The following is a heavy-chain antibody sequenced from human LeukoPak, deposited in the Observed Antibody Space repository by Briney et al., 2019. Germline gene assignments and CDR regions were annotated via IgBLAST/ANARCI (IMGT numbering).Heavy chain of an antibody. J-gene: IGHJ4*02. CDR1: GYTFTRYG. V-gene: IGHV1-18*01. CDR2: ISPYNGNT. Sequence: GASVKVSCKSSGYTFTRYGISWVRQAPGQGLEWMGWISPYNGNTNYAPKLQGRLTMTTDTSTSTAYMELRSLRSDDTAVYYCARDRQCGYWGQGTLVTVSS. D-gene: IGHD2-21*01. CDR3: ARDRQCGY.